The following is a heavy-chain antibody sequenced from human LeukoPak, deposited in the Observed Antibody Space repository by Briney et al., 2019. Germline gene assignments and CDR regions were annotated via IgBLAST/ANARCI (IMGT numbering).Heavy chain of an antibody. CDR3: ARGAAADPYYYYYMDV. Sequence: GESLKISCKGSGYSFTSYWIGWVRQMPGKGLEWMGIIYPGDSDTRYSPSFQGQVTISADKSISTAYLQWSSLKASDTAMYYCARGAAADPYYYYYMDVWGKGTTVTVSS. D-gene: IGHD2-15*01. CDR2: IYPGDSDT. J-gene: IGHJ6*03. V-gene: IGHV5-51*01. CDR1: GYSFTSYW.